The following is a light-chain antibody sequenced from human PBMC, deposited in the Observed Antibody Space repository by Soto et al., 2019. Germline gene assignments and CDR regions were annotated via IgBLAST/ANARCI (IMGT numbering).Light chain of an antibody. CDR2: EGS. Sequence: QSALTQPASVSGSPGQSITISCTGTSSDVGTYNLVSWYQHHPGKAPKLMIYEGSKRPSGVSNRFSGSKSGNTASLTISGLQAVDEADYYCCSYAGSSTVVFGGGTKLTVL. J-gene: IGLJ2*01. CDR3: CSYAGSSTVV. CDR1: SSDVGTYNL. V-gene: IGLV2-23*01.